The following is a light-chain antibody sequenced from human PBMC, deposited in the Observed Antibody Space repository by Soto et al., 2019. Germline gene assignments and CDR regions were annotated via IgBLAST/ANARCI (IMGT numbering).Light chain of an antibody. V-gene: IGKV3-11*01. Sequence: EIVLTQSPATLSLSPGERATLSCRASQSVSRYLAWYQQKPGQAPRLLIYDASNRATGIPARLSGSGSGTDFTLTISSLEPEDFAVYYCQQRSNWPPTFGQGTKV. J-gene: IGKJ1*01. CDR3: QQRSNWPPT. CDR1: QSVSRY. CDR2: DAS.